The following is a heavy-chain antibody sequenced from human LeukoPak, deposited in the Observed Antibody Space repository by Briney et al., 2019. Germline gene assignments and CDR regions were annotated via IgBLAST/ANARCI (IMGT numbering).Heavy chain of an antibody. Sequence: SETLSLTCTVSGYSISSGYYWGWIRQPPGKGLEWIGSIYYSGSTYYNPSLKSRVTISVDTSKDQFSLKLSSVTAADTAVYYCANIKTGEDTAAMGVWGKGTTVTVSS. CDR3: ANIKTGEDTAAMGV. CDR2: IYYSGST. CDR1: GYSISSGYY. D-gene: IGHD5-18*01. V-gene: IGHV4-38-2*02. J-gene: IGHJ6*03.